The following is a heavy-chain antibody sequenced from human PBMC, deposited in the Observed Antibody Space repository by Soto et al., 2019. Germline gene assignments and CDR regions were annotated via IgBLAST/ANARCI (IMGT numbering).Heavy chain of an antibody. Sequence: QITLRESGPTVVKPTQTLTLTCTFSGFSLSADGMSVGWIRQPPGKALEWLALIYWDDDQRLSPSLQSRLTITKDTSKNQVVLSLTNVDAVDTATYYCAHGSECELLRGAFDYWGQGTLVTVSS. CDR2: IYWDDDQ. CDR3: AHGSECELLRGAFDY. J-gene: IGHJ4*02. V-gene: IGHV2-5*02. D-gene: IGHD4-17*01. CDR1: GFSLSADGMS.